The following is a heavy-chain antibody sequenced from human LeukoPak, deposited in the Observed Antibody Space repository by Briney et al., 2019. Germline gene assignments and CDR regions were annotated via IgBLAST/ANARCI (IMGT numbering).Heavy chain of an antibody. V-gene: IGHV3-23*01. CDR2: LSGSGGNT. CDR1: GFTFNKYA. D-gene: IGHD2-2*01. CDR3: AKDPYGTRYFDY. Sequence: GGALRLYCAASGFTFNKYAMSWCRQAQATGLEWVSSLSGSGGNTYYAGSVKGRFTISRDNSKNTVYLQTNSLRAGDTAVYYCAKDPYGTRYFDYWGQGTLVTVSS. J-gene: IGHJ4*02.